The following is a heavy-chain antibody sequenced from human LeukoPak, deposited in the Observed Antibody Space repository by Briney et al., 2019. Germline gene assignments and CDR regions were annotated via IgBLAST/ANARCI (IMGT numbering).Heavy chain of an antibody. CDR1: GGSISSYY. D-gene: IGHD3-10*01. CDR2: IFYSGST. Sequence: SETLSLTCTVSGGSISSYYWSWIRQPPGKGLEWVGYIFYSGSTNYNPSLKSRVTISVDTSKNQFSLKLSSVTAADTAVYYCARAVGGWFGELSWGYYYYYMDVWGKGTTVTISS. CDR3: ARAVGGWFGELSWGYYYYYMDV. J-gene: IGHJ6*03. V-gene: IGHV4-59*01.